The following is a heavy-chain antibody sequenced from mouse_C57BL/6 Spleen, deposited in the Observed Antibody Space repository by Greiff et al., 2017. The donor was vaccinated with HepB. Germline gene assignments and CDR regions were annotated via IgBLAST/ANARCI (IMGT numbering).Heavy chain of an antibody. V-gene: IGHV5-17*01. Sequence: EVKLVESGGGLVKPGGSLKLSCAASGFTFSDYGMHWVRQAPEKGLEWVAYISSGSSTIYYADTVKGRFPISRDNAKNTLFLQMTSLRSEDTAMYYCARGHFDYWGQGTTLTVSS. J-gene: IGHJ2*01. CDR1: GFTFSDYG. CDR3: ARGHFDY. CDR2: ISSGSSTI.